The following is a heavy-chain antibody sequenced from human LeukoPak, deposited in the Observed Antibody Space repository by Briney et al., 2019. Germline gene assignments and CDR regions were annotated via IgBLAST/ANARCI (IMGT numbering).Heavy chain of an antibody. CDR3: ARQGYYYDSSDAFDI. D-gene: IGHD3-22*01. CDR2: TYYSGST. CDR1: GGSISSYY. V-gene: IGHV4-59*08. Sequence: SETLSLTCTVSGGSISSYYWSWIRQPPGKGLEWLGYTYYSGSTNYNPSLKSRVTISVDTPKNQFSLKLSSVTAADTAVYYCARQGYYYDSSDAFDIWGQGTVVSVSS. J-gene: IGHJ3*02.